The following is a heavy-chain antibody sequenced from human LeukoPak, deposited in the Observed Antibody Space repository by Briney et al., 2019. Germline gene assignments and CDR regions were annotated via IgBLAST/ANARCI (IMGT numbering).Heavy chain of an antibody. CDR1: GFTFSTYD. CDR2: MGKTAGDT. J-gene: IGHJ4*02. Sequence: PGGSLRLSCAASGFTFSTYDMHWVRQATGKGLEWVSGMGKTAGDTYYSGSVKGRFTISRENAKNSVYLEMNSLRAGDTAVYYCARGGDSLHYWGQGTLVTVSS. CDR3: ARGGDSLHY. D-gene: IGHD3-10*01. V-gene: IGHV3-13*04.